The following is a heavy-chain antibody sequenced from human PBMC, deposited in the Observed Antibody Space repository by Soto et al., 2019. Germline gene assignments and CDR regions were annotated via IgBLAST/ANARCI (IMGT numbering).Heavy chain of an antibody. D-gene: IGHD3-9*01. CDR1: GGILRPYG. CDR3: AIVSTLTGSSEMYIDY. Sequence: YRRLPCTASGGILRPYGKHWCRQPPGKGLEWVAVISYDGSNEYYADSVKGRFTISRDNSKNTLYLQMNSLREEDTAFYYCAIVSTLTGSSEMYIDYRG. J-gene: IGHJ4*01. V-gene: IGHV3-30*03. CDR2: ISYDGSNE.